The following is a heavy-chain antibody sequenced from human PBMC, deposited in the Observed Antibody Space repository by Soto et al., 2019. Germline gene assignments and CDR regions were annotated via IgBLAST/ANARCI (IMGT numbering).Heavy chain of an antibody. D-gene: IGHD1-1*01. Sequence: EVQLVESGGGLVQPGRSLRLSCAASGFTFDDYAMHWVRQAPGKGLEWVSGISWNSGSIGYADSVKGRFTISRDNAKNSLYLQMNSLRAEDTALYYCAKATGTGYYFDYWGQGTLVTVSS. CDR2: ISWNSGSI. CDR1: GFTFDDYA. J-gene: IGHJ4*02. CDR3: AKATGTGYYFDY. V-gene: IGHV3-9*01.